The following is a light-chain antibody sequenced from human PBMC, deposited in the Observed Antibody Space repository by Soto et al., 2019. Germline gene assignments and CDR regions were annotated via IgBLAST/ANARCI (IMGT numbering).Light chain of an antibody. Sequence: EIVLTQSPATLSLSPGERATLSCRASQSVSSYLAWYQQKPGQALRLLIYDTFKRATGIPARFSGSGSGTDFTLTISSLEPEDFAVYYCVQRSTWPWTVGQGSKVEI. CDR3: VQRSTWPWT. CDR1: QSVSSY. V-gene: IGKV3-11*01. CDR2: DTF. J-gene: IGKJ1*01.